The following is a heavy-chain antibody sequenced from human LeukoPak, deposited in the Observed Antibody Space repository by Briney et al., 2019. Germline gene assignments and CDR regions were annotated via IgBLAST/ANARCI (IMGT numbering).Heavy chain of an antibody. CDR1: GFPFSSYG. J-gene: IGHJ4*02. D-gene: IGHD6-13*01. CDR3: ARDPQQLSGY. Sequence: GRSLRLSCAASGFPFSSYGMHWVRQAPGKGLEWVAVIWYDGSNKYYADSVKGRFTISRDNSKNTLYLQMNSLRAEDTAVYYCARDPQQLSGYWGQGTLVTVSS. V-gene: IGHV3-33*01. CDR2: IWYDGSNK.